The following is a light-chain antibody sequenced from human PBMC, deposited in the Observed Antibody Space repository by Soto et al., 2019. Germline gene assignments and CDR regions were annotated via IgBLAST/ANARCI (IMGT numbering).Light chain of an antibody. Sequence: DIVMTQSPESLAVSLGERATINCKASQTLLYSSSNKNYLAWYQQKPGQPPKLLISWASTRESAVSDRFSGSGSGTHFTLTISSLQAEDVAVYHCQQYYSLPYTFGQGTKLEIK. V-gene: IGKV4-1*01. J-gene: IGKJ2*01. CDR2: WAS. CDR1: QTLLYSSSNKNY. CDR3: QQYYSLPYT.